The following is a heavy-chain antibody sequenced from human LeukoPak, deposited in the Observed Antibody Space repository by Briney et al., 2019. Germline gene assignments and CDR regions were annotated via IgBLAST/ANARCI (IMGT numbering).Heavy chain of an antibody. CDR3: ARDYDYGDYADDY. Sequence: SVTLSFTASGGTFSIYAISWVRQAPGQGLEWMGRIIPILGIANYAQKFQGRVTITADKSTSTAYMELSSLRSEDTAVYYCARDYDYGDYADDYWGQGTLVTVSS. CDR2: IIPILGIA. J-gene: IGHJ4*02. CDR1: GGTFSIYA. V-gene: IGHV1-69*04. D-gene: IGHD4-17*01.